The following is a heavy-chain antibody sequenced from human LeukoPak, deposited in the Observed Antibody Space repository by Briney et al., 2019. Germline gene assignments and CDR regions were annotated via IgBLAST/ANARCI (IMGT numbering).Heavy chain of an antibody. J-gene: IGHJ5*02. D-gene: IGHD4-17*01. V-gene: IGHV3-23*01. CDR3: AKDYGRDYGDGSWFDP. Sequence: SGGSLRLSCAASGFTFSSCGMSWVRQAPGKGLEWVSAISGSGGSTYYADSVKGRFTISRDNSKNTLYLQMNSLRAEDTAVYYCAKDYGRDYGDGSWFDPWGQGTLVTVSS. CDR1: GFTFSSCG. CDR2: ISGSGGST.